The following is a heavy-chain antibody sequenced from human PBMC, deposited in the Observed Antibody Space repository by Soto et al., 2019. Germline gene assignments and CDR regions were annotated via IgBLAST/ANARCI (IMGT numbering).Heavy chain of an antibody. J-gene: IGHJ5*02. CDR3: ARDRWDIVVVPAAQYNWFDP. CDR2: INAGNGNT. CDR1: GYTFTSYA. V-gene: IGHV1-3*01. D-gene: IGHD2-2*01. Sequence: ASVKVSCKXSGYTFTSYAMHWVRQAPGQRLEWMGWINAGNGNTKYSQEFQGRVTITRDTSASTAYMELSSLRSEDTAVYYCARDRWDIVVVPAAQYNWFDPWGQGTLVTVSS.